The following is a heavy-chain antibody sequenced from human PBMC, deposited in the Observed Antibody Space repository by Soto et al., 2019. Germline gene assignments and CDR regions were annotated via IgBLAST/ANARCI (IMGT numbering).Heavy chain of an antibody. D-gene: IGHD5-12*01. CDR3: ARGSWDDVSGHYYMDV. CDR2: TYYKSKWFN. CDR1: GDSVSSNSAG. Sequence: SPTLSLTCAISGDSVSSNSAGCNWVRQTPSRGLEWLGRTYYKSKWFNNYAVSVKSRITINPDTSQNQFSLHLDSVTPEDTAVYFCARGSWDDVSGHYYMDVWGKGTTVTVSS. V-gene: IGHV6-1*01. J-gene: IGHJ6*03.